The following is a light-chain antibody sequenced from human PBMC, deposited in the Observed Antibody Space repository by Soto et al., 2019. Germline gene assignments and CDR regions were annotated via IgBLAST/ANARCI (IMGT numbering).Light chain of an antibody. CDR3: HQYYNYVYT. Sequence: DIQMTQSPSTLSASVGDRVTITCRASQSISNGVAWFQQKPGKAPKLLIYDASNLESGVPSRFSGSGSATQFTLTSSSLQHDDFATYYCHQYYNYVYTFGQGTKVEIK. CDR2: DAS. J-gene: IGKJ2*01. V-gene: IGKV1-5*01. CDR1: QSISNG.